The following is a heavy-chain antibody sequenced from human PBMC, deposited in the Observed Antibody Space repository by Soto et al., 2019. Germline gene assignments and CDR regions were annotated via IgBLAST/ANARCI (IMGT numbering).Heavy chain of an antibody. J-gene: IGHJ4*02. D-gene: IGHD6-13*01. Sequence: QVQLQESGPGLVKPSQTLSLTCTVSGGSISTDDHYWSWIRQPPGKGLEWIGYIYYTGSTHYHPYLKTRXSXSXXTSKNQFSLQLTSVTAADTAVYYCASLRSRWNIDYWGQGTLVTVSS. CDR1: GGSISTDDHY. CDR3: ASLRSRWNIDY. CDR2: IYYTGST. V-gene: IGHV4-30-4*01.